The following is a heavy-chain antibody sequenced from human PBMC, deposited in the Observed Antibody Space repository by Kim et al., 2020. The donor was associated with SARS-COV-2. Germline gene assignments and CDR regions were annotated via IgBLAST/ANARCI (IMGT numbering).Heavy chain of an antibody. J-gene: IGHJ2*01. CDR1: GFTFDDYA. CDR2: ISWNSGSI. D-gene: IGHD4-17*01. Sequence: GGSLRLSCAASGFTFDDYAMHWVRQAPGKGLEWVSGISWNSGSIGYADSVKGRFTISRDNAKNSLYLQMNSLRAEDTALYYCAKDVGTTDGWYVDLWGRGTLVTVSS. CDR3: AKDVGTTDGWYVDL. V-gene: IGHV3-9*01.